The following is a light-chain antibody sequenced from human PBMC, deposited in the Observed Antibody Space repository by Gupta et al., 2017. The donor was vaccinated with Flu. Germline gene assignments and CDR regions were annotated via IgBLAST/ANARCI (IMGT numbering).Light chain of an antibody. CDR2: DSS. J-gene: IGLJ2*01. CDR3: QVWDNSRGRAI. CDR1: NIGSKS. V-gene: IGLV3-21*02. Sequence: SYVLTQAPSVSVAPVETATITCGGDNIGSKSVHWYQQKPGQAPVLVVYDSSDRPSGIPVRFSGSSSGNTATLTISRVESGDEADFYCQVWDNSRGRAIFGGGTKLSVL.